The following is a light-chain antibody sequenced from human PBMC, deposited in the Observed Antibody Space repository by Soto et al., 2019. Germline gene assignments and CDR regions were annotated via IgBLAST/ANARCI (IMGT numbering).Light chain of an antibody. Sequence: QSVLTQPASVSGSPGQSITMSCTGSSSDFGDDKYVTWYQQQPGKGPNLLIYGVSKRPSGVSNRFSGSKSGNTASLTISGLQVEDEADYLCGSFTTNRIWVFGGGTKLPVL. CDR2: GVS. CDR1: SSDFGDDKY. CDR3: GSFTTNRIWV. V-gene: IGLV2-14*01. J-gene: IGLJ3*02.